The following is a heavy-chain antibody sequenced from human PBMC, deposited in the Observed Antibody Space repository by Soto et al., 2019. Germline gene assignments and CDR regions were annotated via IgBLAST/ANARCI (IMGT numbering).Heavy chain of an antibody. CDR1: GGTFSSYT. J-gene: IGHJ6*02. V-gene: IGHV1-69*02. CDR2: IIPILGIA. Sequence: QVQLVQSGAEVKKPGSSVKVSCKASGGTFSSYTISWVRQAPGQGLEWMGRIIPILGIANYAQKFQGRVTITAKNSTSTAYMELSSLRSEDTAVDDCARPTHYYYSMDVWGQGTTVTDPS. CDR3: ARPTHYYYSMDV.